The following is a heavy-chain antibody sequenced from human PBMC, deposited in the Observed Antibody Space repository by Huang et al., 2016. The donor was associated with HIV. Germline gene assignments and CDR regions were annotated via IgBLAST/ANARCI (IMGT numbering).Heavy chain of an antibody. V-gene: IGHV4-34*02. J-gene: IGHJ6*02. Sequence: QMQLQQRGAGLLKPSETLSLTCGVSGGSFTGNYLTWIRQAPGKGLECIGEVNDSGATNDNPSLKGRVTISLDKSNRELSLNLRSVTAADTAVYYCARQWTILEWLLGLDVWGQGTTVIVSS. CDR2: VNDSGAT. CDR1: GGSFTGNY. CDR3: ARQWTILEWLLGLDV. D-gene: IGHD3-3*01.